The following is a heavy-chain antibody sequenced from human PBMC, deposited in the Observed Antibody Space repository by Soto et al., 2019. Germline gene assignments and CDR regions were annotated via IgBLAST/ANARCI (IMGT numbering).Heavy chain of an antibody. J-gene: IGHJ4*02. CDR2: IYPSDSDT. CDR1: GYHFTNYW. V-gene: IGHV5-51*01. Sequence: GESLRISCKGSGYHFTNYWIGWVRQVPGKGLEWMGFIYPSDSDTRYSPSFQGQVTISTDKSISTAYLQWSSLKASDIAMYYCARPIGALSTTDFTYWGQGTLVTVSS. D-gene: IGHD3-22*01. CDR3: ARPIGALSTTDFTY.